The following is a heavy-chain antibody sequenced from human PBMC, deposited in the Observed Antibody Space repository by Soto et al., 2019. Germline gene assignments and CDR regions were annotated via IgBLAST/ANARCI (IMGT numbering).Heavy chain of an antibody. Sequence: SETLSLTCTVSGGSISRYYWSWIRQPPGKGLEWIGYMYNTGSTKYNPSLKSRVTILEDTSKNQFSLKLNSVTAADTAVYYCAREGRMGTFDYWGQGALVTVSS. V-gene: IGHV4-59*01. CDR1: GGSISRYY. CDR3: AREGRMGTFDY. CDR2: MYNTGST. J-gene: IGHJ4*02. D-gene: IGHD1-1*01.